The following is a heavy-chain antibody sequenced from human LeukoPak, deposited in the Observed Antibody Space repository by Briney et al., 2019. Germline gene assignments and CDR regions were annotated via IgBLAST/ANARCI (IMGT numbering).Heavy chain of an antibody. Sequence: GGSLRLSCAASGFTFSSYAMHWVRQAPGKGLEWVAVISYDGSNKYYADSVKGRFTISRDNSKNTLYLQMNSLRAEDTAVYYCAREKSYDILTGYSKTFDYWGQGTLVTVPS. J-gene: IGHJ4*02. CDR3: AREKSYDILTGYSKTFDY. D-gene: IGHD3-9*01. CDR2: ISYDGSNK. V-gene: IGHV3-30*01. CDR1: GFTFSSYA.